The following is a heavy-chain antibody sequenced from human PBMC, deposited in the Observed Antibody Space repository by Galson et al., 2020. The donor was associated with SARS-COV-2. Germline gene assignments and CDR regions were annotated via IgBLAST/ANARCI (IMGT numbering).Heavy chain of an antibody. CDR3: ASFHSPWGSPPYLDG. D-gene: IGHD7-27*01. CDR2: THYNGAT. CDR1: GGSFSSYY. Sequence: SETLSPTCTVSGGSFSSYYWTWIRQPPGKGLECIGYTHYNGATNFNPSLKSRVTMPVDVSKNQFSMKVASLRAADTAVYYCASFHSPWGSPPYLDGWGQGTLVTVSS. J-gene: IGHJ4*02. V-gene: IGHV4-59*01.